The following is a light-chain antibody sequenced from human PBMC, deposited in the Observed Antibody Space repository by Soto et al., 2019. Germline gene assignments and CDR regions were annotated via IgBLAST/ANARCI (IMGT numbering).Light chain of an antibody. Sequence: QSALTKPPSASGSPGQSVTISCTGTSSDVGYYNYVSWYQQHPGKAPKLMIYEVNNRPSGVPDRFSGSRSGSTASLTGSGLQADDEASYYCSSHAGRNNYVIFGGGTKLTVL. V-gene: IGLV2-8*01. CDR3: SSHAGRNNYVI. CDR1: SSDVGYYNY. J-gene: IGLJ2*01. CDR2: EVN.